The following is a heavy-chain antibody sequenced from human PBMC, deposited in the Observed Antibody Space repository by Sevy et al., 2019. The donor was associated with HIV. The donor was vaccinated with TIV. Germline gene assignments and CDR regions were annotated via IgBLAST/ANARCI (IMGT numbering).Heavy chain of an antibody. CDR1: GLTFDNYD. D-gene: IGHD6-19*01. CDR3: AKDQGGWGNFDY. Sequence: GGSLRLSCAASGLTFDNYDFNWVRQAPGKGLEWVSRVTGSGKYTDYADFVKGRFTISRDNSKNTLYLQMNSPRAEDTAFYYCAKDQGGWGNFDYWGQGTLVTVSS. CDR2: VTGSGKYT. J-gene: IGHJ4*02. V-gene: IGHV3-23*01.